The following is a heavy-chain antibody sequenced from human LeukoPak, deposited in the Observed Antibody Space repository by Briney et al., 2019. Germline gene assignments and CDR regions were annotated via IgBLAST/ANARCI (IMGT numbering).Heavy chain of an antibody. CDR3: AHYCDSSGFNAFDI. CDR1: GGSISSYY. Sequence: SETLSLTCTVSGGSISSYYWSWIRQPPGKGLEWIGYIYYSGSTNYNPSLKSRVTISVDTSKNQFSLKLSTVTAADTAVYYCAHYCDSSGFNAFDIWGQGTMVTVSS. D-gene: IGHD3-22*01. CDR2: IYYSGST. V-gene: IGHV4-59*08. J-gene: IGHJ3*02.